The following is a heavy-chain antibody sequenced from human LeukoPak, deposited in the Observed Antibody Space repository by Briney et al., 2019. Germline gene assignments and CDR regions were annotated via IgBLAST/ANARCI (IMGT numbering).Heavy chain of an antibody. Sequence: TSQTLSLTCTVSGGSISSGSYYWSWIRQPAGKGLEWIGRIYTSGSTNYNPSLKSRVTISVDTSKNQFSLKLSSVTAAETAVYYCAGAKGYCSSTSCYEYYFDYWGQGTLVTVSS. CDR2: IYTSGST. D-gene: IGHD2-2*01. CDR1: GGSISSGSYY. V-gene: IGHV4-61*02. J-gene: IGHJ4*02. CDR3: AGAKGYCSSTSCYEYYFDY.